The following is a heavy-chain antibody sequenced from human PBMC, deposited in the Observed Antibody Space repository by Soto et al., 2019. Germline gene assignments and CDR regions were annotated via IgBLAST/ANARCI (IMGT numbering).Heavy chain of an antibody. CDR3: ARHPRDDYNYGGSGIFDY. D-gene: IGHD4-4*01. V-gene: IGHV4-39*01. J-gene: IGHJ4*02. Sequence: SETLSLTCSVSGGSISSRTFWWAWIRQPPGKGLEWIGDMYYSGSSYSSPSLKSRVTLSVDTSKDQLSLKLNSVTAADTAVYYCARHPRDDYNYGGSGIFDYWGQGTQVTVSS. CDR2: MYYSGSS. CDR1: GGSISSRTFW.